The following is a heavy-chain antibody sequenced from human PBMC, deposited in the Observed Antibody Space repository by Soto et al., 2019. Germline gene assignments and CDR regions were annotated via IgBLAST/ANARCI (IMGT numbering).Heavy chain of an antibody. J-gene: IGHJ4*02. Sequence: KTSETLSLTCAVSGGSISSSNWWSWVRQPPGKGLEWIGEIYHSGSTNYNPSLKSRVTISVDKSKNQFSLKLSSVTAADTAVYYCARAPAGAAAGLVAVIDYWGQGTLVTVSS. CDR3: ARAPAGAAAGLVAVIDY. CDR2: IYHSGST. CDR1: GGSISSSNW. D-gene: IGHD6-13*01. V-gene: IGHV4-4*02.